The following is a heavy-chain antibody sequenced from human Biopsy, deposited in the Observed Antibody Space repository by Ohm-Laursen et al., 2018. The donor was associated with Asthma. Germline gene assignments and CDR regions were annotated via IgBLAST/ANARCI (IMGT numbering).Heavy chain of an antibody. CDR1: GFTFSTSW. D-gene: IGHD2-15*01. V-gene: IGHV3-7*05. J-gene: IGHJ4*02. CDR3: ARAVDLRSVH. Sequence: SLRLSCTASGFTFSTSWMTWVRQAPGKGLEWVANIKEDGSEKNYVDSVKGRFTISRDNGKNSLYLQMNSLRAEDTAVYYCARAVDLRSVHWGQGTLVTVSS. CDR2: IKEDGSEK.